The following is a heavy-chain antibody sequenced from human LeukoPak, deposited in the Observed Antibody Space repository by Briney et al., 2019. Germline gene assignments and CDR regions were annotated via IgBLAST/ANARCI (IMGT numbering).Heavy chain of an antibody. CDR1: GFTFGDYG. Sequence: GGSLRLSCAASGFTFGDYGMSWVRQAPGKGLEWVSYISPSGGSMKYADSVKGRFTISRDNAMNSLYLQMNSLRAEDTAVYYCARAHPSGWFYFDYWGQGTLVTVSS. CDR2: ISPSGGSM. J-gene: IGHJ4*02. D-gene: IGHD6-19*01. V-gene: IGHV3-48*03. CDR3: ARAHPSGWFYFDY.